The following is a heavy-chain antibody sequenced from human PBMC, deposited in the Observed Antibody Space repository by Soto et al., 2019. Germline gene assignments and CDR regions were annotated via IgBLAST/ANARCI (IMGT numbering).Heavy chain of an antibody. J-gene: IGHJ4*02. Sequence: AGGSLRLSCAASGFTFSDYYMDWVRQAPGKGLEWVGRSKNKANSYTTEYAASVEGRFTISRDDSQNSLYLQVNSLKTEDTAVYYCTKNHCSGARCSTDSFGFWGQGILVTVSS. CDR1: GFTFSDYY. D-gene: IGHD2-2*02. CDR2: SKNKANSYTT. CDR3: TKNHCSGARCSTDSFGF. V-gene: IGHV3-72*01.